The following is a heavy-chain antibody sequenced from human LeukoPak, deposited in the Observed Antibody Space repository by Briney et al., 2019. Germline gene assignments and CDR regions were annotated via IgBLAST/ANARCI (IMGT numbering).Heavy chain of an antibody. CDR1: GFTFSSYS. D-gene: IGHD5-18*01. CDR3: AGGYSYGPGRYYYYGIDV. J-gene: IGHJ6*02. Sequence: PGGSLRLSCAAPGFTFSSYSMNWVRQAPGKGLEWVSSISSSSSYIYYADSVKGRFTISRDNAKNSLYLQMNSLRAEDTAVYYCAGGYSYGPGRYYYYGIDVWGQGTTVTVSS. V-gene: IGHV3-21*01. CDR2: ISSSSSYI.